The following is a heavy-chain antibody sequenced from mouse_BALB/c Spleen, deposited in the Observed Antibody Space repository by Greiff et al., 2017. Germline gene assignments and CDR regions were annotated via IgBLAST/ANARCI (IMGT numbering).Heavy chain of an antibody. Sequence: EVKLMESGGGLVQPGGSRKLSCAASGFTFSSFGMHWVRQAPEKGLEWVAYISSGSSTIYYADTVKGRFTISRDNPKNTLFLQMTSLRSEDTAMYYCARSFYGYDYFDYWGQGTTLTVSS. CDR1: GFTFSSFG. V-gene: IGHV5-17*02. CDR2: ISSGSSTI. D-gene: IGHD2-9*01. J-gene: IGHJ2*01. CDR3: ARSFYGYDYFDY.